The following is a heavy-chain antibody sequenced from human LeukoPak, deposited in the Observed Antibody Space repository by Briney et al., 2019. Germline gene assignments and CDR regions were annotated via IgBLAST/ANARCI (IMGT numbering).Heavy chain of an antibody. J-gene: IGHJ4*02. D-gene: IGHD1-26*01. CDR3: AKNSGSYWDYFDY. V-gene: IGHV3-23*01. CDR1: GFTFSSYA. Sequence: PGGSLILSCAASGFTFSSYAMSWVRQAPGKGLEWVSGISGSGGSTYYADSVKGRFTISRDNSENTLYLQMNSLRAEDTAVYYCAKNSGSYWDYFDYWGQGTLVTVSS. CDR2: ISGSGGST.